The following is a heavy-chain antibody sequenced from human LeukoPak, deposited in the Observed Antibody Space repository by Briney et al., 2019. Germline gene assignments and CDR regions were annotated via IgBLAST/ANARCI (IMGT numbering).Heavy chain of an antibody. J-gene: IGHJ4*02. CDR1: GGSFSGYY. V-gene: IGHV4-34*01. Sequence: SETLSLTCAVYGGSFSGYYWSWIRQPPGKGLEWIGELNHSGSTNYNPSLKSRVTISVDTSKNQFSLKVSSVTAADTAVYYCAGPRGSFYVYWGQGTLVTVSS. CDR3: AGPRGSFYVY. CDR2: LNHSGST. D-gene: IGHD1-26*01.